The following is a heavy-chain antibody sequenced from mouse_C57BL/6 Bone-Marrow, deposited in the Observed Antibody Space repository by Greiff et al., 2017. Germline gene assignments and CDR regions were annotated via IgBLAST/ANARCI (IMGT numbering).Heavy chain of an antibody. V-gene: IGHV5-9-1*02. Sequence: EVKLVESGEGLVKPGGSLKLSCAASGFTFSSYAMYWVRQTPEKRLEWVAYISSGGGYIYYADNVKGRFTISRDNARNTLYLPMISLKSDDTAMYDCTRDWVGWLRPFADWGQGTLVTVSA. CDR2: ISSGGGYI. D-gene: IGHD2-2*01. J-gene: IGHJ3*01. CDR1: GFTFSSYA. CDR3: TRDWVGWLRPFAD.